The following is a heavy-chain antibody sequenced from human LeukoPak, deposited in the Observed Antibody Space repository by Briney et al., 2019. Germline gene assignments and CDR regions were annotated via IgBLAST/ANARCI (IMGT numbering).Heavy chain of an antibody. CDR2: ISGSGGST. CDR1: GFTFSSYA. V-gene: IGHV3-23*01. D-gene: IGHD6-13*01. Sequence: GGSLRLSCAASGFTFSSYAMSWVRQAPGKGLEWVSAISGSGGSTYYADSVKGRFTISRDNSKNTLYLQMNSLRAEDTAVYYCARVRSSRSIAAAPFDYWGQGTLVTVSS. J-gene: IGHJ4*02. CDR3: ARVRSSRSIAAAPFDY.